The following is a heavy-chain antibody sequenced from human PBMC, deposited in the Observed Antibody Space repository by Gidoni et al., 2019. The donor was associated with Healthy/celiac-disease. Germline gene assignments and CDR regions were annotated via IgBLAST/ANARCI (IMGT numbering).Heavy chain of an antibody. Sequence: QVQLVQSGAAVKKPGASVKVSCKASGYTFTSYYMHWVRQAPGPGLEWRGIINPSGGSTSYAQKFQGRVTMTRDTSTSTVYMELSSLRSEDTAVYYCARENSSWYFTHGMDVWGQGTTVTVSS. CDR3: ARENSSWYFTHGMDV. D-gene: IGHD6-13*01. CDR2: INPSGGST. CDR1: GYTFTSYY. V-gene: IGHV1-46*01. J-gene: IGHJ6*02.